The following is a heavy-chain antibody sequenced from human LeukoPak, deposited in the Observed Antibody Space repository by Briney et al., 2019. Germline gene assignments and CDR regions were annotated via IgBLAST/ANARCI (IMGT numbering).Heavy chain of an antibody. CDR3: ARADSSSSGFDY. Sequence: SETLSLTCAVYGGPFSGYYWSWIRQPPGKGLEWIGEINHSGSTNYNPSLKSRVTISVDTSKNQFSLKLSSVTAADTAVYYCARADSSSSGFDYWGQGTLVTVSS. J-gene: IGHJ4*02. V-gene: IGHV4-34*01. CDR1: GGPFSGYY. D-gene: IGHD6-6*01. CDR2: INHSGST.